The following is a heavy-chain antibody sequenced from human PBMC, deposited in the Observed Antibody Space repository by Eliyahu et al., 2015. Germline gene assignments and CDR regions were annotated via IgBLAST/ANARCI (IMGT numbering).Heavy chain of an antibody. CDR2: IIPILGIA. CDR1: GGTFSSYT. Sequence: QVQLVQSGAEVKKPGSSVKVSCKASGGTFSSYTISWVRQPPGQGLEWMGRIIPILGIANYAQKFQGRVTITADKSTSTAYMELSSLRSEDTAVYYCARDRVVVPAAVPKWGRFDPWGQGTLVTVSS. CDR3: ARDRVVVPAAVPKWGRFDP. D-gene: IGHD2-2*01. V-gene: IGHV1-69*08. J-gene: IGHJ5*02.